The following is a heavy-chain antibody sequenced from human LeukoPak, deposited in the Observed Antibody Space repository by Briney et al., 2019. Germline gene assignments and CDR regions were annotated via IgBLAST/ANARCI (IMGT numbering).Heavy chain of an antibody. CDR3: ARRDGDSSGYVDAFDI. CDR2: INSDGSST. V-gene: IGHV3-74*01. J-gene: IGHJ3*02. Sequence: GGSLRLSCAASGFTFSSYWMHWVRQAPGKGLVWVSRINSDGSSTSYADSVKGRFTISSDNAKNSLYLQMNSLRAEDTAVDYCARRDGDSSGYVDAFDIWGEGTMVTVSS. CDR1: GFTFSSYW. D-gene: IGHD3-22*01.